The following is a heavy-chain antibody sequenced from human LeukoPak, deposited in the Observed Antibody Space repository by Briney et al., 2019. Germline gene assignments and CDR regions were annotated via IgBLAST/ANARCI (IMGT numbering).Heavy chain of an antibody. CDR3: AKGGYCSGGSCSPRYYYGMDV. V-gene: IGHV3-30*18. CDR2: ISYDGSNK. D-gene: IGHD2-15*01. CDR1: GFTFSSYG. J-gene: IGHJ6*02. Sequence: PGRSLRLSCAASGFTFSSYGMHWVRQAPGKGLEWVAVISYDGSNKYYADSVKGRFTISRDNSKNTLYLQMNSLRAEDTAVYYCAKGGYCSGGSCSPRYYYGMDVWGQGTTVTVSS.